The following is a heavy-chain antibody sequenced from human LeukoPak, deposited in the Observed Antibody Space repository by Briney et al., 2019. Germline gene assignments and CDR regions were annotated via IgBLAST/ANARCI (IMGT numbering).Heavy chain of an antibody. D-gene: IGHD3-10*01. J-gene: IGHJ6*02. Sequence: GGSLRLSCAASGFTFSSYSMNWVRQAPGKGLEWVSSISSSSSYIYYADSVKGRFTISRDNAKNSLYLQMNSLRAKDTAVYYCARSDGSGSFDYYGMDVWGQGTTVTVSS. CDR1: GFTFSSYS. V-gene: IGHV3-21*01. CDR2: ISSSSSYI. CDR3: ARSDGSGSFDYYGMDV.